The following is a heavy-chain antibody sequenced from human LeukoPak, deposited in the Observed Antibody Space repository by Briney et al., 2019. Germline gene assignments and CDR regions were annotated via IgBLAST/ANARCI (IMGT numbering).Heavy chain of an antibody. CDR2: INPNSGGT. D-gene: IGHD2-15*01. CDR3: ARVCSGGSCYSGVDWFDP. V-gene: IGHV1-2*02. J-gene: IGHJ5*02. CDR1: GYTFTGYY. Sequence: ASVKVSCKASGYTFTGYYMHWVRQAPGQGLEWMGWINPNSGGTNYAQKFQGRVTMTRDTSIRTAYMELSRLRSDDTAVYYCARVCSGGSCYSGVDWFDPWGQGTLVTVSS.